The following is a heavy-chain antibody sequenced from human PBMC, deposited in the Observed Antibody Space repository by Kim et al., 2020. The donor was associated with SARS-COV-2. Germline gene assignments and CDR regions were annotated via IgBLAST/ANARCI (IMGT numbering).Heavy chain of an antibody. Sequence: DSVKRRFTISRDNSKNTLYLQMSSLRAEDTSVYYCGKARAGNYFSGGFDYWGQGTLVSVSS. D-gene: IGHD3-10*01. CDR3: GKARAGNYFSGGFDY. V-gene: IGHV3-64D*08. J-gene: IGHJ4*02.